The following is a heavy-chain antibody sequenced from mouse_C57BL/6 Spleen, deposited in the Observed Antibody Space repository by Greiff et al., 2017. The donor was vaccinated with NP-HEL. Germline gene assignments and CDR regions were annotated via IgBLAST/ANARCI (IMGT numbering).Heavy chain of an antibody. CDR3: ARGFHYYGSSYLDY. Sequence: EVQLVESGGGLVKPGGSLKLSCAASGFTFSDYGMHWVRQAPEKGLEWVAYISSGSSTIYYADTVKGRFTISRDNAKNTLFLQMTSLRSEDTAMYYCARGFHYYGSSYLDYWGQGTTLTVSS. J-gene: IGHJ2*01. CDR2: ISSGSSTI. V-gene: IGHV5-17*01. D-gene: IGHD1-1*01. CDR1: GFTFSDYG.